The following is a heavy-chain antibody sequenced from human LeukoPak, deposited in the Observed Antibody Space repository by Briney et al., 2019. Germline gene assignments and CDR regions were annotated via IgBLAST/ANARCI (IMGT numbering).Heavy chain of an antibody. D-gene: IGHD5-24*01. CDR1: GFTFSNYG. CDR2: IRYDGSNK. Sequence: GGSLRLSCAASGFTFSNYGMHWVRQAPGKGLEWVTFIRYDGSNKYYADPVKRRFTISRDNSKNTLYLQMNSLRVEDTAMYYCAKVQMATSPGGIDYWGQGSLVTVSS. V-gene: IGHV3-30*02. J-gene: IGHJ4*02. CDR3: AKVQMATSPGGIDY.